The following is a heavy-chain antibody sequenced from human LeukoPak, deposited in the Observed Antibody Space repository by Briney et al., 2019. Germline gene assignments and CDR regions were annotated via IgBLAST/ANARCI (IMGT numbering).Heavy chain of an antibody. V-gene: IGHV3-21*01. J-gene: IGHJ4*02. CDR1: GFTFSSYS. CDR3: AKGLRYYYDSSGLDY. CDR2: ISSSSSYI. Sequence: GGSLRLSCAASGFTFSSYSMNWVRQAPGKGLEWVSSISSSSSYIYYADSVKGRFTISRDNSKNTLYLQMNSLRAEDTAVYYCAKGLRYYYDSSGLDYWGQGTLVTVSS. D-gene: IGHD3-22*01.